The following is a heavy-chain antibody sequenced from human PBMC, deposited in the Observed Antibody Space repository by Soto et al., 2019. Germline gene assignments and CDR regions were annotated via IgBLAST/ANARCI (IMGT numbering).Heavy chain of an antibody. CDR3: AHLMITYGGVIADDAFDI. D-gene: IGHD3-16*02. CDR1: GFSLTTRQVG. J-gene: IGHJ3*02. V-gene: IGHV2-5*01. CDR2: IYWHNDK. Sequence: QITLKESGPTLVEPTQTLTLTCTFSGFSLTTRQVGVGWLRHPPGHALEWLPVIYWHNDKRYSPSLERMLTVTKDTCKNQVVLRMTNVDPMHTATYYCAHLMITYGGVIADDAFDIWGQGTMVTVSS.